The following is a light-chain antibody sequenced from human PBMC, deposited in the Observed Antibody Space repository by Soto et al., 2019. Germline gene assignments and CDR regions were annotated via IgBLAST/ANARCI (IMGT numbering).Light chain of an antibody. CDR2: GAS. Sequence: AIQMTQSPSSLSAPVGDRVTITCRASQDISDDVGWYQQTPGKAPKLLISGASRLQSGVPSRFSGSGSGAAFTLTITSLRPEDSATYYCLQNHNYPRTFXQGTKVDIK. CDR1: QDISDD. V-gene: IGKV1-6*01. CDR3: LQNHNYPRT. J-gene: IGKJ1*01.